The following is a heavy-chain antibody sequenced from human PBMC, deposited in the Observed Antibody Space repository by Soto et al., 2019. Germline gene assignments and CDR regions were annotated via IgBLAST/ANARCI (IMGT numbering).Heavy chain of an antibody. CDR3: ARGESTVSSVFDY. D-gene: IGHD4-17*01. CDR2: ILQNGDT. Sequence: SETLSLTCTVSGGPFSAGGYYWSWIRQAPGKGLEWIGYILQNGDTSYNPPLKSRVTISTDTSKRQFSLKLTSVTAADTAVYYCARGESTVSSVFDYWGQGLLVTVSS. J-gene: IGHJ4*02. V-gene: IGHV4-31*03. CDR1: GGPFSAGGYY.